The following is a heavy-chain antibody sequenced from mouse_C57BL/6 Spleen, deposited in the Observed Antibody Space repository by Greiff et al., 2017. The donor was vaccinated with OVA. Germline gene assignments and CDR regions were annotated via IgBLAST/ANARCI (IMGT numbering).Heavy chain of an antibody. CDR1: GYAFSSSW. CDR2: IYPGDGDT. D-gene: IGHD1-1*01. CDR3: ARVTTVVASDY. Sequence: VMLVESGPELVKPGASVKISCKASGYAFSSSWMNWVKQRPGKGLEWIGRIYPGDGDTNYNGKFKGKATLTADKSSSTAYMQLSSLTSEDAAVYFCARVTTVVASDYWGQGTTLTVSS. V-gene: IGHV1-82*01. J-gene: IGHJ2*01.